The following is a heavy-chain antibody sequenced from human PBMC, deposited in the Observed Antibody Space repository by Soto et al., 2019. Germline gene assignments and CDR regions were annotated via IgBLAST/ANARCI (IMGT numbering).Heavy chain of an antibody. D-gene: IGHD2-21*02. CDR1: GFTFSDYY. Sequence: GGSLRLSCTASGFTFSDYYMSWVRQAPGKGLEWVSYISSSGSTIYYADSVKGRFTISRDNAKNSLYLQMNSLRAEDTAVYYCARESSDSPSPDYWGQGTLVTVSS. CDR3: ARESSDSPSPDY. CDR2: ISSSGSTI. J-gene: IGHJ4*02. V-gene: IGHV3-11*01.